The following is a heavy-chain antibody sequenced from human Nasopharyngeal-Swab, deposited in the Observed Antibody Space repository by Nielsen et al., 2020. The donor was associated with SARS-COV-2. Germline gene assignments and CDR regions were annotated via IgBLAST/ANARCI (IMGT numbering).Heavy chain of an antibody. CDR1: GYTFTGYY. Sequence: ASVKVSCKASGYTFTGYYMHWVRQAPGQGLEWMGWINPNSGGTNYAQKFQGRVTMTRDTSISTAYMELSRLRSDDTAVYYCAREYYYGSGEWVVPGMDVWGQGTTVTVSS. CDR2: INPNSGGT. D-gene: IGHD3-10*01. J-gene: IGHJ6*02. V-gene: IGHV1-2*02. CDR3: AREYYYGSGEWVVPGMDV.